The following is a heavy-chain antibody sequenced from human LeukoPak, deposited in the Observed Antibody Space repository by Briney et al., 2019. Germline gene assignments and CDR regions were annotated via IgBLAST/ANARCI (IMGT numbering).Heavy chain of an antibody. CDR3: AREELELGRRFDP. V-gene: IGHV4-61*02. D-gene: IGHD1-7*01. CDR1: GGSISSGSYY. Sequence: SETLSLTCTVSGGSISSGSYYWSWIRQPAGKGLEWIGRIYTSGSTNYNPSLKSRVTISVDTSKNQFSLKLSSVTAADTAVYYCAREELELGRRFDPWGQGTLVTVSS. CDR2: IYTSGST. J-gene: IGHJ5*02.